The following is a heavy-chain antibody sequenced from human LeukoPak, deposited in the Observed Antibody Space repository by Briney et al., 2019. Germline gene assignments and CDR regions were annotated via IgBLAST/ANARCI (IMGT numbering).Heavy chain of an antibody. CDR3: AREVSEGFDF. CDR1: GFTFSGYS. Sequence: NPGGSLRLSCTASGFTFSGYSMNWIRQAPGKGLEWVSSFGTRSTSVYHAGSVKGRFAISRDNAKNSLYLQMNSLRAEDPALYYCAREVSEGFDFWGQGTLVTVSS. V-gene: IGHV3-21*01. CDR2: FGTRSTSV. J-gene: IGHJ4*02. D-gene: IGHD3-22*01.